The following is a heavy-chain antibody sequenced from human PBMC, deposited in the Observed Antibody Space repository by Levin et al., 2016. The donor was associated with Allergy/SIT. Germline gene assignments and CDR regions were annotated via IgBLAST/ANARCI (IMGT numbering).Heavy chain of an antibody. V-gene: IGHV4-59*01. CDR3: ARDQGTPFYFSGTDV. J-gene: IGHJ6*02. Sequence: SETLSLTCTVSGGSISTYYWSWLRQAPGQGLEWIGYVFYSGNTNYNPSLKSRVSISVDTSRNQFSLNLRSVTAADTAVYYCARDQGTPFYFSGTDVWGQGTPVTVSS. CDR2: VFYSGNT. CDR1: GGSISTYY.